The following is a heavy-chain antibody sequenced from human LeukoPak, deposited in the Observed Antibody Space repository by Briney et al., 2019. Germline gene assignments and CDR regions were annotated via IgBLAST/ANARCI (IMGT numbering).Heavy chain of an antibody. D-gene: IGHD3-3*01. CDR3: ARGTDLSYYDFWSGYYRGSNWFDP. CDR1: GFTFSSYW. J-gene: IGHJ5*02. V-gene: IGHV3-48*04. Sequence: PGGSLRLSCAASGFTFSSYWMSWVRQAPGKGLEWVSYISSSGSTIYYADSVKGRFTISRDNAKNSLYLQMNSLRAEDTAVYYCARGTDLSYYDFWSGYYRGSNWFDPWGQGTLVTVSS. CDR2: ISSSGSTI.